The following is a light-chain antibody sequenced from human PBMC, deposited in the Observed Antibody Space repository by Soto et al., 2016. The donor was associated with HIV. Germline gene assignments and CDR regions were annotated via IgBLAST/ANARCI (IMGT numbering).Light chain of an antibody. Sequence: RVTITCRASQSIASYLSWYQQKPGKAPKLLIYAASTLQSGVPSRFRGSGSGTDFTLTINSLQPEDFATYFCLQAYSTPLTFGGGTKVEIK. V-gene: IGKV1-39*01. CDR3: LQAYSTPLT. J-gene: IGKJ4*01. CDR2: AAS. CDR1: QSIASY.